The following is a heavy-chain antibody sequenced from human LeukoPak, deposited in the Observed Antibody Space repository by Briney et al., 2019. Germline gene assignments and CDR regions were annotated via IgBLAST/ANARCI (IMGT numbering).Heavy chain of an antibody. D-gene: IGHD3-10*01. V-gene: IGHV4-30-4*08. CDR2: MYYGGST. Sequence: PSQTLSLTCTVPGGSISSNYYYWSWIRQPPGKGLEWIGYMYYGGSTYYNPSLQSRVTMSVDTSKNQFSLKPSSVTAADTAVYYCARARESTFGEISRPKRYFDYWGQGTLVTVSS. CDR3: ARARESTFGEISRPKRYFDY. CDR1: GGSISSNYYY. J-gene: IGHJ4*02.